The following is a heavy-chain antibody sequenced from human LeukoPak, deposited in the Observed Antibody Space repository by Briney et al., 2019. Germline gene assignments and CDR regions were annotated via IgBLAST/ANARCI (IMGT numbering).Heavy chain of an antibody. CDR2: IKQDGSEK. D-gene: IGHD6-19*01. CDR3: ARDRRYSSGWYLILLDY. CDR1: GFTFSSYW. J-gene: IGHJ4*02. V-gene: IGHV3-7*01. Sequence: HSGGSLRLSCATSGFTFSSYWMSWVRQAPGKGLEWVANIKQDGSEKYYVDSVKGRFTISRDNAKNSLYMKMNSLRAEDTAVYYCARDRRYSSGWYLILLDYWGQAPLVTVSS.